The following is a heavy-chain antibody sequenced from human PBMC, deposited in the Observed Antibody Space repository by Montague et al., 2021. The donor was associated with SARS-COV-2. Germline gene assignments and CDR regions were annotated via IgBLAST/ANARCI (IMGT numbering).Heavy chain of an antibody. J-gene: IGHJ4*02. CDR1: GGSINGYY. CDR2: IHYTGNT. Sequence: SETRSLTCTVSGGSINGYYWSWIRQSPGKGLDWIGYIHYTGNTNYNPSLKGRVTISLDTSESQFSLRLSSVTAADTAVYSCARLRTGSYVFDYWGQGTLVTVSS. V-gene: IGHV4-59*08. D-gene: IGHD1-26*01. CDR3: ARLRTGSYVFDY.